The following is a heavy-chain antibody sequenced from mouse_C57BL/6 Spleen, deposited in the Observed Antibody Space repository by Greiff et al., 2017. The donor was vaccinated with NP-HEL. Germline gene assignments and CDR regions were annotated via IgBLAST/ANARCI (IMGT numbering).Heavy chain of an antibody. V-gene: IGHV1-64*01. CDR2: IHPNSGST. D-gene: IGHD2-1*01. CDR1: GYTFTSYW. CDR3: ARSNYYGIAY. Sequence: VQLQQPGAELVKPGASVKLSCKASGYTFTSYWMHWVKQRPGQGLEWIGMIHPNSGSTNYNEKFKSKATLTVDKSSSTAYMQLSSLTSDDSAVYYCARSNYYGIAYWGQGTLVTVSA. J-gene: IGHJ3*01.